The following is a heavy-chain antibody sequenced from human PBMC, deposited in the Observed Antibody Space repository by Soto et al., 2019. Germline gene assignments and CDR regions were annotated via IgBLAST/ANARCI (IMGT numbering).Heavy chain of an antibody. CDR3: ARVSLAGIAATGTVH. D-gene: IGHD6-13*01. CDR1: GDSVSSNSAA. Sequence: QSQTLSLTCAISGDSVSSNSAAWNWIRQSPSRGLEWLGRTYYRSKWYTDYAVSVKSRITINPDTSKNQISLQLNSVTPEDTAVYYCARVSLAGIAATGTVHWGQGTLVTVSS. CDR2: TYYRSKWYT. V-gene: IGHV6-1*01. J-gene: IGHJ4*02.